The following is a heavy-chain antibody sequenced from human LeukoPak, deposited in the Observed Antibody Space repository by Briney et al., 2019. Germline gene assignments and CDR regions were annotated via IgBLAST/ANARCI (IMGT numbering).Heavy chain of an antibody. CDR2: ISSSSSYI. Sequence: GGSLRLSCAASGFTFSSYSMNWVRQAPGKGLEWVSSISSSSSYIYYADSVKGRFTISRDNAKNSLYLQMNSLRAEDTAVYYCARYGSYDFWSGYNYYYYYYMDVWGKGTTVTVSS. D-gene: IGHD3-3*01. V-gene: IGHV3-21*01. J-gene: IGHJ6*03. CDR1: GFTFSSYS. CDR3: ARYGSYDFWSGYNYYYYYYMDV.